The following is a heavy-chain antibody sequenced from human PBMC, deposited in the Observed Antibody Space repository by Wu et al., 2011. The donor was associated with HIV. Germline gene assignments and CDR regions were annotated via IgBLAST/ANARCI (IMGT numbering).Heavy chain of an antibody. CDR3: ALVMGPHAFHI. CDR2: IVVASGNT. J-gene: IGHJ3*02. V-gene: IGHV1-58*02. Sequence: QLVQSGPEVKKPGTSVKFSCKASGFTFTNSAMQWVRQARRQHLEWIGWIVVASGNTTYAQKFQERVTITRDMSTSTSYMEVSSLRSEDTAVYFCALVMGPHAFHIWGQGTMVTVSS. CDR1: GFTFTNSA. D-gene: IGHD2-8*01.